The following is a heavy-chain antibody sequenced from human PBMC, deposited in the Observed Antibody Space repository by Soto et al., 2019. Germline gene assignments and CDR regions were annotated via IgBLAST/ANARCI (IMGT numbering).Heavy chain of an antibody. CDR1: GFSISDCS. D-gene: IGHD3-10*01. Sequence: EVQLVESGGGLVQPGGSLRLSCAASGFSISDCSMNWVRRAPGKGLEWISYISTNNDAIYYADSVKGRFTISRDNAKNSLYLQMNSLRDEDTALYYCASVLGSRRSGSYSSYWGQGTLVTVSS. CDR2: ISTNNDAI. CDR3: ASVLGSRRSGSYSSY. V-gene: IGHV3-48*02. J-gene: IGHJ4*02.